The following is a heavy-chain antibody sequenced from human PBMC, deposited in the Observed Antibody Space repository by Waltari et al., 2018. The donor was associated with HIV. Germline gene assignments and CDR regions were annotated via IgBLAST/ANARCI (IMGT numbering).Heavy chain of an antibody. CDR1: GGTFSSYT. J-gene: IGHJ3*02. V-gene: IGHV1-69*02. Sequence: QVQLVQSGAEVKKPGSSVKVSCKASGGTFSSYTISWVRQAPGPGPEWMGRIIPILGIANYAQKFQGRVTITADKSTSTAYMELSSLRSEDTAVYYCARAPTAYCGGDCYSDAFDIWGQGTMVTVSS. CDR3: ARAPTAYCGGDCYSDAFDI. D-gene: IGHD2-21*02. CDR2: IIPILGIA.